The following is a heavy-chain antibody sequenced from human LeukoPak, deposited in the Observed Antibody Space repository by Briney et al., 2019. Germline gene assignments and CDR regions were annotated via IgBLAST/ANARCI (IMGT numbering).Heavy chain of an antibody. CDR1: GYSFSDYW. V-gene: IGHV5-51*01. CDR2: IYPGDSDT. J-gene: IGHJ5*02. CDR3: ARQVGYSANWFDP. Sequence: LGESLKISCKASGYSFSDYWIAWVRQMPGKGLEWMGIIYPGDSDTRYSPSSQGQVTISADKSISTAYLQWSSLKASDTAMYYCARQVGYSANWFDPWGQGTLVTVSS. D-gene: IGHD5-24*01.